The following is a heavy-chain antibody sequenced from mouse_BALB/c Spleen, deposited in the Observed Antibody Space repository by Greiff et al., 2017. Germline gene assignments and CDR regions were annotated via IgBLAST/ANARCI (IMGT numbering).Heavy chain of an antibody. V-gene: IGHV5-6-5*01. D-gene: IGHD2-1*01. J-gene: IGHJ4*01. CDR2: ISSGGST. Sequence: EVKLMESGGGLVKPGGSLKLSCAASGFTFSSYAMSWVRQTPEKRLEWVASISSGGSTYYPDSVKGRFTISRDNARNILYLQMSSLRSEDTAMYYCARDGNYVLYAMDYWGQGTSVTVSS. CDR3: ARDGNYVLYAMDY. CDR1: GFTFSSYA.